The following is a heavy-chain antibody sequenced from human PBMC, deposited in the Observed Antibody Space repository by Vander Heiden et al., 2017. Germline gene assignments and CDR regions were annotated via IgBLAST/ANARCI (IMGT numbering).Heavy chain of an antibody. CDR1: GYTFTGYY. V-gene: IGHV1-2*02. Sequence: QVQLVQSGTDVKKPGASVKVSCKASGYTFTGYYMHWVRQAPGQGLEWMGWINPKSGATRYARNFQGRVTMTRDTSISTVYMDLSSLRYDDTALFYCARLSGDRNFDYWGQGTLVTVSS. CDR3: ARLSGDRNFDY. D-gene: IGHD7-27*01. CDR2: INPKSGAT. J-gene: IGHJ4*02.